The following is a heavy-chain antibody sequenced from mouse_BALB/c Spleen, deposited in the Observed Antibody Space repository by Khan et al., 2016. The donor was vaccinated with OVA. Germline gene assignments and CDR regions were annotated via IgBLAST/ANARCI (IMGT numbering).Heavy chain of an antibody. CDR1: GYTFTNYG. Sequence: LVESGPELKKPGETVKISCKASGYTFTNYGLNWVKQAPGKGLQWMGWINTNTGEPTYAVDFKGRFAFSLETSASTAYLQINNLKNEDTATYFCARPPYFSYVMVYWGQGTPVTVSS. D-gene: IGHD2-10*01. CDR2: INTNTGEP. CDR3: ARPPYFSYVMVY. J-gene: IGHJ4*01. V-gene: IGHV9-3-1*01.